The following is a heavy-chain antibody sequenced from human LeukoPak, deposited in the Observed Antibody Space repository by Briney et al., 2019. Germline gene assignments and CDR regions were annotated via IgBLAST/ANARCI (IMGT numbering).Heavy chain of an antibody. V-gene: IGHV1-2*02. J-gene: IGHJ4*02. CDR1: GYTFTGYY. CDR2: INPNSGGT. Sequence: ASVKVSCKASGYTFTGYYMHWVRQAPGQGLEWMGWINPNSGGTNYAQKFQGRVTMTRDTSISTAYMELSRLRSDDTAVYYCARADPPPFRGYYDSSGPGWDFDYWGQGTLVTVSS. CDR3: ARADPPPFRGYYDSSGPGWDFDY. D-gene: IGHD3-22*01.